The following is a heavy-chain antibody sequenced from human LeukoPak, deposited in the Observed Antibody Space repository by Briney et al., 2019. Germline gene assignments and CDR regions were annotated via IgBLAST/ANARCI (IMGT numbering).Heavy chain of an antibody. CDR1: GGTFSSYA. Sequence: GASVKVSCKASGGTFSSYAISWVQQAPGQGLEWMGGIIPIFGTANYAQKFQGRVTITTDESTSTAYMELSSLRSEDTAVYYCARGGEGCSSTSCYPAGGAFDIWGQGTMVTVSS. J-gene: IGHJ3*02. V-gene: IGHV1-69*05. D-gene: IGHD2-2*01. CDR2: IIPIFGTA. CDR3: ARGGEGCSSTSCYPAGGAFDI.